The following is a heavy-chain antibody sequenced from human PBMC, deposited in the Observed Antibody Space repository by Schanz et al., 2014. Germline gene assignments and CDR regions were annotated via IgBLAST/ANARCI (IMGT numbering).Heavy chain of an antibody. CDR2: ISYDGINK. CDR1: GFTFSSYP. V-gene: IGHV3-30*04. J-gene: IGHJ4*02. Sequence: QVHLVESGGGVVQPGRSLRLSCAASGFTFSSYPMHWVRQAPGKGLEWVALISYDGINKYYADSVKGRFTISRDNSKNTLLLKKNSWGVEGAAVYYWAKSMIMGEKAVAVGGQGPLVPASS. CDR3: AKSMIMGEKAVAV. D-gene: IGHD3-16*01.